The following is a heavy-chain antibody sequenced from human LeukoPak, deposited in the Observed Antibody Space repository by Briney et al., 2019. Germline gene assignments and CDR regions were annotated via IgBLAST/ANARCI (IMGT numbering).Heavy chain of an antibody. V-gene: IGHV3-48*03. D-gene: IGHD3-22*01. J-gene: IGHJ4*02. Sequence: PGGSLRLSCAASGFTFSSYEMNWVRQAPGKGLEWVSYISSSGSTTYYADSVKGRFTISRDNAKNSLYLQMNSLRAEDTAVYYCAKSQYYYDSSGYYSFYFDYWGQGTLVTVSS. CDR1: GFTFSSYE. CDR3: AKSQYYYDSSGYYSFYFDY. CDR2: ISSSGSTT.